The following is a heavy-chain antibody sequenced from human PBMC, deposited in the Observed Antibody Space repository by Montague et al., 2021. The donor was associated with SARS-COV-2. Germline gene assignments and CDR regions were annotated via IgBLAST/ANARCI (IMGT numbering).Heavy chain of an antibody. Sequence: TLSLTCTVFGGSISSGGYYWSWIRQHPGKGLEWIGYIYYSGSTYYNPSLKSRVTISVDTSKNQFSLKLSSVTAADTAVYYCARAGITIFGVVTNFDYWGQGTLVTVSS. CDR2: IYYSGST. V-gene: IGHV4-31*03. CDR1: GGSISSGGYY. D-gene: IGHD3-3*01. CDR3: ARAGITIFGVVTNFDY. J-gene: IGHJ4*02.